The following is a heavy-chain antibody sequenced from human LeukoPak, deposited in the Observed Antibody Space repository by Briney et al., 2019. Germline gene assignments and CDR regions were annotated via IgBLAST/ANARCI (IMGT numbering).Heavy chain of an antibody. V-gene: IGHV3-23*01. Sequence: PGGSLRLSCAAPGFTFSFYAMNWVRQAPGKGLEWVSGIGGSGGSTYYAVSVKGRFTISRDNSKNTLYLQMNSLRAEDTAVYYCAKFYDMDLDAFDIWGQGTMVTVSS. J-gene: IGHJ3*02. CDR1: GFTFSFYA. CDR3: AKFYDMDLDAFDI. CDR2: IGGSGGST. D-gene: IGHD3-9*01.